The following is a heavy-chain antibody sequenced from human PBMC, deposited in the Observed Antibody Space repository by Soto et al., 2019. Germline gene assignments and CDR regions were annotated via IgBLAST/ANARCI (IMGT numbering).Heavy chain of an antibody. V-gene: IGHV1-18*01. D-gene: IGHD4-17*01. CDR1: GYTFATST. CDR2: IKAYSANT. Sequence: GPEAKKPGASVKVSCKTSGYTFATSTISWLRQAPGQGPEWMGWIKAYSANTNYAQKLQGRLTLTTDTSTSTAYMELRSLTTDDTAIYYCAIADYGDDDYWGQGTLVTVSS. CDR3: AIADYGDDDY. J-gene: IGHJ4*02.